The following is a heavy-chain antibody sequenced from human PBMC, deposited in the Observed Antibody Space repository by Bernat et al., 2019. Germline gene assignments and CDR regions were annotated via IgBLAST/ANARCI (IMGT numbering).Heavy chain of an antibody. CDR3: AKGIYPKGYCSGGNCYYYFYGMDV. CDR1: GFTFSSFA. D-gene: IGHD2-15*01. CDR2: ISGSGDST. J-gene: IGHJ6*02. Sequence: EVQLLESGGGLVQPGGSLRLSCGASGFTFSSFAMSWVRQAAGRGLEWVSGISGSGDSTYYAESVKGRFTISRDNSKNTLYLQMNSLRAEDTAVYYCAKGIYPKGYCSGGNCYYYFYGMDVWGQGTTVTVSS. V-gene: IGHV3-23*01.